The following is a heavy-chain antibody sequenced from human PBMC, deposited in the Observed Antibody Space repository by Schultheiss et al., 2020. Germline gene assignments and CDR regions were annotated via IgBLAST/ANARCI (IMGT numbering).Heavy chain of an antibody. CDR2: MVVSDYGT. CDR1: GFTVRIHG. V-gene: IGHV3-23*01. Sequence: GGSLRLSCAASGFTVRIHGMTWVRQAPGKGLEWVASMVVSDYGTYDADSVNGRFTISRDNSKNTLYLQMNSMRDEDTAVYYCTKVCYHGSGSFLFDSWGQGTLVTVSS. D-gene: IGHD3-10*01. J-gene: IGHJ5*01. CDR3: TKVCYHGSGSFLFDS.